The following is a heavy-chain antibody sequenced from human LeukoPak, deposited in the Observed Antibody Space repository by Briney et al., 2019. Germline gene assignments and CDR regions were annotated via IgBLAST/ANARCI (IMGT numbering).Heavy chain of an antibody. CDR1: GFTFSSYW. CDR3: VRDVWGDRDSFFDS. CDR2: IDSDGRSRTSP. Sequence: TGGSLRLSCAAAGFTFSSYWMHWVRQAPGKGLQWVARIDSDGRSRTSPSYAESVKGRFTISRDNAQNTLYLQMNSLRAEDTAVYYCVRDVWGDRDSFFDSWGQGTPVTVSS. J-gene: IGHJ4*02. V-gene: IGHV3-74*01. D-gene: IGHD2-21*01.